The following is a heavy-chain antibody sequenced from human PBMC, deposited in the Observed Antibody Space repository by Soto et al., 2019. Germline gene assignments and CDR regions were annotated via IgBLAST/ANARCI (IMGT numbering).Heavy chain of an antibody. D-gene: IGHD4-17*01. CDR3: ASMTKVLRGNYYDYYYMDD. V-gene: IGHV3-11*01. J-gene: IGHJ6*03. CDR2: ISSSGNTI. Sequence: QVQLVESGGGLVKPGGSLRVSCAASGFTFSDYSMSWIRQAPGKGLEWISYISSSGNTIYYAESVRGRFNISRDNAQNSLYLQMNSLRGEDTAMYYCASMTKVLRGNYYDYYYMDDWGKGTTVTVSS. CDR1: GFTFSDYS.